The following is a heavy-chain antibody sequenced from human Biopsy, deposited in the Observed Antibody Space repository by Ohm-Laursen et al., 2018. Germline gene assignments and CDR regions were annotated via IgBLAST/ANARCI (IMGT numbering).Heavy chain of an antibody. D-gene: IGHD3-10*01. CDR2: IIPIVGIT. V-gene: IGHV1-69*04. CDR3: ARGGSGSGYYGMDV. J-gene: IGHJ6*02. CDR1: GYTFAGYY. Sequence: SVKVSCKASGYTFAGYYLLWVRQAPGHGLVYLGRIIPIVGITNHAQTFQGRITLTADKSTFMVYMELSRLRSDDTAIYYCARGGSGSGYYGMDVWGQGATVSVSS.